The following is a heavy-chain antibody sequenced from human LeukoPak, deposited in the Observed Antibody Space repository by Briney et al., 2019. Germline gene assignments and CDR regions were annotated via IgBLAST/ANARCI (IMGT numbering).Heavy chain of an antibody. J-gene: IGHJ1*01. D-gene: IGHD6-13*01. Sequence: ASVKVSCKASGYTFTSYYMHWVRQAPGQGLEWMGIINPSGGITSYAQKFQGRVTMTRDTSTSTVYMELSSLRSEDTAVYYCARVGVSGRIAAAGTHFQHWGQGTLVTVSS. CDR3: ARVGVSGRIAAAGTHFQH. CDR1: GYTFTSYY. CDR2: INPSGGIT. V-gene: IGHV1-46*01.